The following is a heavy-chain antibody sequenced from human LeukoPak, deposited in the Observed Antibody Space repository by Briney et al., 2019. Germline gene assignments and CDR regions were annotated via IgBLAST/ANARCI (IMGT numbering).Heavy chain of an antibody. CDR2: IHPEGNEK. V-gene: IGHV3-7*04. CDR1: GFTFRNFW. J-gene: IGHJ4*02. Sequence: PGGSLRLSCAASGFTFRNFWMSWVRQAPGRGLESVANIHPEGNEKYHVESVKGRFTISRDNSKSSLFLQMNGLRAEDTAVYYCARGDAFSGDHWGQGTLVTVSS. CDR3: ARGDAFSGDH.